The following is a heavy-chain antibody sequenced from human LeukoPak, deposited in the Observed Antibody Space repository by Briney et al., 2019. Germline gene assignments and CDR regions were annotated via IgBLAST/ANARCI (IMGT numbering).Heavy chain of an antibody. J-gene: IGHJ4*02. V-gene: IGHV4-39*01. CDR1: GGSISRYY. CDR3: ASRTVTLDY. CDR2: IYYSGST. D-gene: IGHD4-17*01. Sequence: SETLSLTCTVSGGSISRYYWNWIRQPPGKGLEWIGSIYYSGSTYYNPSLKSRVTISVDTSKNQFSLKLSSVTAADTAVYYCASRTVTLDYWGQGTLVTVSS.